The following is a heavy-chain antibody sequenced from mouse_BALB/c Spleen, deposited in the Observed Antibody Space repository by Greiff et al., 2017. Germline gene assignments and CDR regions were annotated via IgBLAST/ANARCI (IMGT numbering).Heavy chain of an antibody. CDR3: TMHYYGSSYYFDD. CDR2: IYPGSGST. Sequence: LQQPGSELVRPGASVKLSCKASGYTFTSYWMHWVKQRPGQGLEWIGNIYPGSGSTNYDEKFKSKATLTVDTSSSTAYMQLSSLTSEDSAVYYCTMHYYGSSYYFDDWGQGTTLTVSS. D-gene: IGHD1-1*01. J-gene: IGHJ2*01. CDR1: GYTFTSYW. V-gene: IGHV1S22*01.